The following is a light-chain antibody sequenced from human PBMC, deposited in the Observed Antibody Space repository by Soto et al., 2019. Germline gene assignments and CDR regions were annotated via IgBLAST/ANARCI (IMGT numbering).Light chain of an antibody. V-gene: IGKV2-24*01. Sequence: EIVMTQTPLSSPVTLGQPASISCRSSQSLVHSDGNTYLSWLEQRPGQPPRLLIYTISNRFSWVPDRLSGSGAGTDFTLKISRLEAEVVGVYYCVLATQPYTFGQGTTLEIK. CDR2: TIS. CDR3: VLATQPYT. CDR1: QSLVHSDGNTY. J-gene: IGKJ2*01.